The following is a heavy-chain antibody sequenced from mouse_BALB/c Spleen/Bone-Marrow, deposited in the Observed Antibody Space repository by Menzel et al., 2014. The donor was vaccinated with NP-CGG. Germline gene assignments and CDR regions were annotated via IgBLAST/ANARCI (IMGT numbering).Heavy chain of an antibody. D-gene: IGHD2-4*01. V-gene: IGHV5-6-5*01. CDR1: GFTFNSYA. J-gene: IGHJ2*01. CDR3: ARDDYDDQYYFDY. CDR2: ISSGGST. Sequence: EVKLEESGGGLVKPGGSLKLSCAASGFTFNSYAMSWVRQTPEKRLEWVASISSGGSTYYPDSVKGRFTISRDNARNILYLQMSSLRSEDTAMYYCARDDYDDQYYFDYWGQGTTLTVSS.